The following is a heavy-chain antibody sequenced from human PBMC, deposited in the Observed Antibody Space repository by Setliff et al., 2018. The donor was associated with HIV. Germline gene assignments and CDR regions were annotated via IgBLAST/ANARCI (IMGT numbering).Heavy chain of an antibody. CDR1: GGTFSSYS. V-gene: IGHV1-69*13. Sequence: ASVKVSCKASGGTFSSYSINWVRQAPGQGLEWMGGITPIYGTPIYAQKFQGRVTITADESTSTAYMELSSLRSEDTAVYYCARGDYGSGSYYPYYFYYGMDVWGQGTTVTVSS. D-gene: IGHD3-10*01. CDR2: ITPIYGTP. J-gene: IGHJ6*02. CDR3: ARGDYGSGSYYPYYFYYGMDV.